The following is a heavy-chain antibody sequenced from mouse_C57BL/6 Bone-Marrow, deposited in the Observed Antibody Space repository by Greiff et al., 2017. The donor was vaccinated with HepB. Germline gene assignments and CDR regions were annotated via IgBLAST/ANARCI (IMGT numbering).Heavy chain of an antibody. CDR1: GYSFTDYN. Sequence: EVQLQQSGPELVKPGASVKISCKASGYSFTDYNMNWVKQSNGKSLEWIGVINPNYGTTSYNQKFKGKATLTVDQSSSPAYMQLNSLTSEDSAVYYCAIEGVIPTVVAYYFDYWGQGTTLTVSS. V-gene: IGHV1-39*01. D-gene: IGHD1-1*01. J-gene: IGHJ2*01. CDR3: AIEGVIPTVVAYYFDY. CDR2: INPNYGTT.